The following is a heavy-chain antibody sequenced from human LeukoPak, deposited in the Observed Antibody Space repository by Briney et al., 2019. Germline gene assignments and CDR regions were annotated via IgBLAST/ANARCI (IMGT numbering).Heavy chain of an antibody. D-gene: IGHD5-18*01. Sequence: SETLSLTCTVSGGSISSYYWSWIRQPPGKGLEWIGYIYHSGSTNYNPSLKSRVTISVDTSKNQFSLKLSSVTAADTAVYYCAREKLWPNWFDPWGQGTLVTVSS. J-gene: IGHJ5*02. CDR3: AREKLWPNWFDP. V-gene: IGHV4-59*12. CDR2: IYHSGST. CDR1: GGSISSYY.